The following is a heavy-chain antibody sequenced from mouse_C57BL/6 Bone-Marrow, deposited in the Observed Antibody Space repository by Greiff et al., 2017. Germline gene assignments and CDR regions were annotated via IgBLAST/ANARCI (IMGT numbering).Heavy chain of an antibody. CDR1: GYSFTGYY. V-gene: IGHV1-42*01. CDR3: ARGYYYGSSWGDY. Sequence: EVQLQQSGPELVKPGASVKISCKASGYSFTGYYMNWVKQSPEKSLEWIGEINPSTGGTTYNQKFKAKATLTVDKSSSTAYMQLKSLTSEDSAVDYCARGYYYGSSWGDYWGQGTTLTVSS. CDR2: INPSTGGT. D-gene: IGHD1-1*01. J-gene: IGHJ2*01.